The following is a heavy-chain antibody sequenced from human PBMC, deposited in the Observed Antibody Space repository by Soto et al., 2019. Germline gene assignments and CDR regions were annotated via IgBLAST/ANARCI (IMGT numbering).Heavy chain of an antibody. V-gene: IGHV3-23*01. D-gene: IGHD4-17*01. CDR2: ISSSGGAT. CDR3: AKDKGSTVSPSDYYYNGMDV. Sequence: VQLLESGGGLVQPGGSLRLSGAASGFTFSSYAMNWVRQAPGKGLEWDAGISSSGGATYYADSVKGRFTISRSNSKNTLYLQMNSLRAEDTAVYYCAKDKGSTVSPSDYYYNGMDVWGQGTTVTVSS. J-gene: IGHJ6*02. CDR1: GFTFSSYA.